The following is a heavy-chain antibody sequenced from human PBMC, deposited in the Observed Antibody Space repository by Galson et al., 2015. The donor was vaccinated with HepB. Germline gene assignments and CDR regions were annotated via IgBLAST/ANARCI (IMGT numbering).Heavy chain of an antibody. CDR3: ARGQLGVDY. Sequence: SLRLSCAASGFTFSGYAMNWVRQAPGKGLEWVSVISGSGGSTYYVDSVKGRFTISRDNSNNTLYLQMSSLRAEDTAVYFCARGQLGVDYWGQGTLVTVSS. V-gene: IGHV3-23*01. CDR2: ISGSGGST. D-gene: IGHD3-16*01. CDR1: GFTFSGYA. J-gene: IGHJ4*02.